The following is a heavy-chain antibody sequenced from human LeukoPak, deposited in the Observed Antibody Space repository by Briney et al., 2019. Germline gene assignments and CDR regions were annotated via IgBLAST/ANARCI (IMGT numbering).Heavy chain of an antibody. V-gene: IGHV1-2*06. CDR3: ARDYYDSSGYYEGVY. Sequence: ASVKVSCKASGYTFTSYYMRWVRQAPGQGREWMGRINPNSGGTNYAQKFQGRVTMTRDTSISTAYMELSRLRSDDTAVYYCARDYYDSSGYYEGVYWGQGTLVTVSS. CDR2: INPNSGGT. CDR1: GYTFTSYY. D-gene: IGHD3-22*01. J-gene: IGHJ4*02.